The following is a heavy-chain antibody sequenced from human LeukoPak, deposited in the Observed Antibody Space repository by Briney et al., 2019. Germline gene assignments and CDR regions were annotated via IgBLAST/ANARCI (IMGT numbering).Heavy chain of an antibody. CDR2: ISTISTYI. D-gene: IGHD3-16*01. J-gene: IGHJ4*02. V-gene: IGHV3-21*01. CDR3: ARLFGGRFGKYYFDY. CDR1: GFSFSSYS. Sequence: PGGSLSLSCAAWGFSFSSYSMEWVRQAPGKGLEWVSSISTISTYIYYADSVKGRFTISRDNAKNSLYLQMNSLRAEDTAVYYCARLFGGRFGKYYFDYWGQGTLVTVSS.